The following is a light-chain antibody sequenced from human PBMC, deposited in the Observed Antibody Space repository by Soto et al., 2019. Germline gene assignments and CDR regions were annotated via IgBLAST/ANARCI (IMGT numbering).Light chain of an antibody. Sequence: HSALTQPPSASGSPGQSVTISCTGTKNDIGVYDFVSWYQHHPGKAPRLIIYEVVQRPSGVPDRFSGSKSGNTASLTVSGLQAADEADYFCKSYAGSNTYVFGSGTKVTVX. J-gene: IGLJ1*01. CDR1: KNDIGVYDF. CDR3: KSYAGSNTYV. CDR2: EVV. V-gene: IGLV2-8*01.